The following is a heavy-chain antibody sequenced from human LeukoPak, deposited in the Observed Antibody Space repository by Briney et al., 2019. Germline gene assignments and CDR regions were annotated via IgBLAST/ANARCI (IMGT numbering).Heavy chain of an antibody. CDR3: ARDRLFLSYYTTSSDAFDI. D-gene: IGHD3-10*01. J-gene: IGHJ3*02. Sequence: SMNVSSKNTEYPFTGYYMNWVRQAPGQKNKWMGWINPNSGGTNYAQKFQGRVTMTRDTSISTAYMELSRLRSDDTAVYYCARDRLFLSYYTTSSDAFDIWGQGTMVTVSS. CDR1: EYPFTGYY. CDR2: INPNSGGT. V-gene: IGHV1-2*02.